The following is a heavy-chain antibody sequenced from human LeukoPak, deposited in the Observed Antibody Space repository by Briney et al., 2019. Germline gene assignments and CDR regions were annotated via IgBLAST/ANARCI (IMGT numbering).Heavy chain of an antibody. CDR3: ARDVAYVTSRWFCDY. CDR2: ISDDGSNK. V-gene: IGHV3-30-3*01. J-gene: IGHJ4*02. CDR1: GFTFSNYA. D-gene: IGHD6-13*01. Sequence: AGGSLRLSCAASGFTFSNYAMHWVRQAPGKGLEWVAFISDDGSNKNYADSVRGRFTISRDNSKNTVYLQMNSLRAEDTAVYYCARDVAYVTSRWFCDYWGQGTLVTVSS.